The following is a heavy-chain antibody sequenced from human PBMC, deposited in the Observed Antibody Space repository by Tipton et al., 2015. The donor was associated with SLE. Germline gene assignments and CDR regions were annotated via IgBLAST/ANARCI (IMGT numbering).Heavy chain of an antibody. Sequence: TLSLTCTVSGDSISSTNYYWGWIRQPPGKGLEWIANIYYSGSTYYSASLKSRVTISVDTSKNQFSLKMTSVTAADTAVYYCVRVSGYDSGLYYSYYGMDVWGQGTTVTVSS. J-gene: IGHJ6*02. V-gene: IGHV4-39*07. CDR1: GDSISSTNYY. CDR2: IYYSGST. D-gene: IGHD5-12*01. CDR3: VRVSGYDSGLYYSYYGMDV.